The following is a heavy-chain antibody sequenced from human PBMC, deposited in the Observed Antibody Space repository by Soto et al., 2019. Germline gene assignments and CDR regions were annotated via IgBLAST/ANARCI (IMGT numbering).Heavy chain of an antibody. J-gene: IGHJ3*01. CDR3: ARGPYDFWSGYIADAFDV. CDR1: GFTFRGYG. CDR2: ISYDGSNK. Sequence: QVQLVESGGGVVQPGRSLRLSCAASGFTFRGYGMHWVRQAPGRGLEWVALISYDGSNKYYADSVKGRFTISRDNSKNTLYLQMNSLRPEDTALFYCARGPYDFWSGYIADAFDVWGQGTMVTVSS. V-gene: IGHV3-30*03. D-gene: IGHD3-3*01.